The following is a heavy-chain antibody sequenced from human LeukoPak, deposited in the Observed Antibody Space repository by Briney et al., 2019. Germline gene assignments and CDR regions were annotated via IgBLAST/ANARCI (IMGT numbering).Heavy chain of an antibody. D-gene: IGHD2-2*02. CDR1: GFTFDDYG. V-gene: IGHV3-20*01. J-gene: IGHJ6*02. Sequence: GGSLRLSCAASGFTFDDYGMSWVRQAPGKGLEWVSGINWNGGSTGYADSVKGRFTISRDNAKNSLYLQMNSLRAEDTALYHCARVRPYCSSTSCYTSYYDMDVWGQGTTVTVS. CDR2: INWNGGST. CDR3: ARVRPYCSSTSCYTSYYDMDV.